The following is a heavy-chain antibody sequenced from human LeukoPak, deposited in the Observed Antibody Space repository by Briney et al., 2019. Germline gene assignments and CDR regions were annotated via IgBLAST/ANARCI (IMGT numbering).Heavy chain of an antibody. CDR1: GFAFSSYT. Sequence: GRSLRLSCAVPGFAFSSYTMNWVRQAPGKGLEWVSYISSSGSIIYYADSVKGRFTISRDNANNSLYLQMNSLRAEDTAVYYCARYYYGSIYYFDYWGQGTLVTVSS. CDR2: ISSSGSII. J-gene: IGHJ4*02. D-gene: IGHD3-10*01. V-gene: IGHV3-48*04. CDR3: ARYYYGSIYYFDY.